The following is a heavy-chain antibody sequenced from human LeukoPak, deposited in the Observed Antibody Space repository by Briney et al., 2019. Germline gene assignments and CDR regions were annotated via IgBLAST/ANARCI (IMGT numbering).Heavy chain of an antibody. J-gene: IGHJ6*02. V-gene: IGHV4-59*01. Sequence: SETLSLTCTVSGGSINSYYWSWIRQPPGKGLEWIGYIYYSGSTNYNPSLKSRVTISVDTSKNQFSLKLSSVTAADTAVYYCARVGGTAGRDYYYYGMDVWGQGTTVTVSS. CDR3: ARVGGTAGRDYYYYGMDV. CDR2: IYYSGST. CDR1: GGSINSYY. D-gene: IGHD1-1*01.